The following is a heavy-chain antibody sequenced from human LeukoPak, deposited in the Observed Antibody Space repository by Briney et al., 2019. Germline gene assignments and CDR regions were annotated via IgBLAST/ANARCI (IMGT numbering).Heavy chain of an antibody. CDR1: GFTFSSYS. V-gene: IGHV3-23*01. CDR2: ISGSGGST. D-gene: IGHD3-3*01. CDR3: AKDLDFWSGYIFGY. Sequence: GGSLRLSCAASGFTFSSYSMNWVRQAPGKGLEWVSAISGSGGSTYYADSVKGRFTISRDNSKNTLYLQMNSLRAEDTAVYYCAKDLDFWSGYIFGYWGQGTLVTVSS. J-gene: IGHJ4*02.